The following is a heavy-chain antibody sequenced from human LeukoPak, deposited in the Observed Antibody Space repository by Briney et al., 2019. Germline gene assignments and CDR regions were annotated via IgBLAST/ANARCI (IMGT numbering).Heavy chain of an antibody. CDR2: IYYSGST. V-gene: IGHV4-30-4*08. J-gene: IGHJ4*02. CDR1: GGSISSGDYY. Sequence: SETLSLTCTVSGGSISSGDYYWSWIRQPPGKGLEWIGYIYYSGSTYYDPSLKSRVTISVDTSKNQFSLKLSSVTAADTAVYYCARDHSGSGYYYYFDYWGQGTLVTVSS. D-gene: IGHD3-22*01. CDR3: ARDHSGSGYYYYFDY.